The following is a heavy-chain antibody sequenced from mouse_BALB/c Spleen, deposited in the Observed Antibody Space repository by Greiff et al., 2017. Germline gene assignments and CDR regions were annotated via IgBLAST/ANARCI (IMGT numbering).Heavy chain of an antibody. V-gene: IGHV5-6-3*01. CDR2: INSNGGST. Sequence: EVQVVESGGGLVQPGGSLKLSCAASGFTFSSYGMSWVRQTPDKRLELVATINSNGGSTYYPDSVKGRFTISRDNAKNTLYLQMSSLKSEDTAMYYCARGDYGYKGNWFAYWGQGTLVTVSA. CDR3: ARGDYGYKGNWFAY. D-gene: IGHD1-2*01. J-gene: IGHJ3*01. CDR1: GFTFSSYG.